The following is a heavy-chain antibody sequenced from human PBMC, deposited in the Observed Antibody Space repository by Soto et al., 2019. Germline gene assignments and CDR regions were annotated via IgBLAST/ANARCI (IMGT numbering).Heavy chain of an antibody. Sequence: QVQLQQWGAGLLKPSETLSLTCAVYGGSFSGYYWSWIRQPPGKGLEWIGEINHSGSTNYNPALKGRVTISVDTSKNQFSLEVSSVTAADTAVYYCARVRVDYYRRGLYFDYWGQGTLVTVSS. D-gene: IGHD3-10*01. V-gene: IGHV4-34*01. CDR2: INHSGST. CDR3: ARVRVDYYRRGLYFDY. CDR1: GGSFSGYY. J-gene: IGHJ4*02.